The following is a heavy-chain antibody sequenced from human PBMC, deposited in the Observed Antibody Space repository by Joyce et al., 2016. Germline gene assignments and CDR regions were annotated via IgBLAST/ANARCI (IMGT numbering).Heavy chain of an antibody. CDR3: AVRAGTYSFDC. CDR2: INSGSSSI. V-gene: IGHV3-48*04. CDR1: GLPFSDYS. J-gene: IGHJ4*02. D-gene: IGHD1-1*01. Sequence: EVQLVESGGGLVQPGGSLRLSCVASGLPFSDYSRNWVRQAPGKGLEWVSYINSGSSSIYYADPVKGRFTISRDNAKNSRYLQMNSLGAEDTAVYYCAVRAGTYSFDCWGQGTLVTVSS.